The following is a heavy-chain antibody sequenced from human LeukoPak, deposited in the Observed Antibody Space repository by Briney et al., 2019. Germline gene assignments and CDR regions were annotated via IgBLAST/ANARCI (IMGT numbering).Heavy chain of an antibody. Sequence: PSETLSLTCTVSGGSISSYYWSWIRQPPGKGLEWIGYIFYSRSTNYNPSLKSRVTISVDTSKNQFSLNLSSVTAADTAVYYCARGARGSYSYWGQGTLVTVSS. D-gene: IGHD1-26*01. V-gene: IGHV4-59*08. CDR1: GGSISSYY. CDR2: IFYSRST. J-gene: IGHJ4*02. CDR3: ARGARGSYSY.